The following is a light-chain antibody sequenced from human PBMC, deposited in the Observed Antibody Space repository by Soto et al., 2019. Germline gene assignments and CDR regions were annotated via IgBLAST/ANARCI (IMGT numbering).Light chain of an antibody. J-gene: IGKJ5*01. CDR2: DAT. CDR1: HSVSRW. V-gene: IGKV1-5*01. CDR3: QQYNSYPIT. Sequence: DIQMTQSHATLSASVGDRVTITCRASHSVSRWLAWYRQKPGRAPKLLIYDATSLEGGVPSRFSGSGSGTEFTLTISSLQPDDSATYYCQQYNSYPITFGQGTRLEIK.